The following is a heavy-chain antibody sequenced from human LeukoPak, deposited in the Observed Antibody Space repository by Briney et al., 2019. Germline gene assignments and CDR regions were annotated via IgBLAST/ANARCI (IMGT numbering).Heavy chain of an antibody. J-gene: IGHJ4*02. CDR1: GGSFSGYY. CDR3: ARRAIAAAGNDY. CDR2: INHSGST. V-gene: IGHV4-34*01. Sequence: SETLSLTCAVYGGSFSGYYWSWIRQPPGKGLEWIGEINHSGSTNYNPSLKSRVTISVDTSKNQFSLKLSSVTAADTAVYYCARRAIAAAGNDYWGQGTLVTVPS. D-gene: IGHD6-13*01.